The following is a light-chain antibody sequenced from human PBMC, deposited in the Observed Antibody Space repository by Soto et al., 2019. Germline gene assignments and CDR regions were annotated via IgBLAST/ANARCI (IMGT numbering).Light chain of an antibody. CDR2: ASS. CDR3: QQADSFPLT. Sequence: DIQMTQSPASVSASVGDRVTITCRASQGIGTWLAWYQQKPGTPPKLLIYASSSLQSGVPSRFSGSGSGTDFTLTISSLRPEDVATYYCQQADSFPLTFGGGTKVEI. CDR1: QGIGTW. J-gene: IGKJ4*01. V-gene: IGKV1D-12*01.